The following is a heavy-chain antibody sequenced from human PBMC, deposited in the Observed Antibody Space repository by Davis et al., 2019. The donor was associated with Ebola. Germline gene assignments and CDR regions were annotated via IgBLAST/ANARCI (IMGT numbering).Heavy chain of an antibody. CDR3: ARGENGGNPVGY. J-gene: IGHJ4*02. V-gene: IGHV4-39*07. CDR1: GGSISSSSYY. CDR2: INHSGST. D-gene: IGHD4-23*01. Sequence: MPSETLSLTCTVSGGSISSSSYYWGWIRQPPGKGLEWIGEINHSGSTNYNPSLKSRVTISVDTSKNQFSLKLSSVTAADTAVYYCARGENGGNPVGYWGQGTLVTVSS.